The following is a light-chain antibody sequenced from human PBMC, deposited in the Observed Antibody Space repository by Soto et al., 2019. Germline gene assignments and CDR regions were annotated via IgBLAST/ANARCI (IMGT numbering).Light chain of an antibody. CDR2: AAS. V-gene: IGKV1-39*01. J-gene: IGKJ4*01. CDR1: QSINGF. CDR3: QQSYITPLT. Sequence: DIQMTQSPSSLSASVGDRVIMTCRASQSINGFLNWYQHKAGKGPDLLIYAASTLQSGVPSRFSGSGSGTDFTLTISRLQPEDFATYYCQQSYITPLTFGGGTKVEIK.